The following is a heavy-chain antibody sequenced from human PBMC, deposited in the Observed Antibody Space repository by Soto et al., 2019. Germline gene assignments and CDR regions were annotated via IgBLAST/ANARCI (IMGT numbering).Heavy chain of an antibody. CDR3: ARGRGGYSYGYYYYYGMDV. Sequence: SETLSLTCAVYGGSFSGYYWSLIRQPPGKGLEWIGEINHSGSTNYNPSLKSRVTISVDTSKNQFSLKLSSVTAADTAVYYCARGRGGYSYGYYYYYGMDVWGQGTTVTVSS. J-gene: IGHJ6*02. CDR1: GGSFSGYY. D-gene: IGHD5-18*01. CDR2: INHSGST. V-gene: IGHV4-34*01.